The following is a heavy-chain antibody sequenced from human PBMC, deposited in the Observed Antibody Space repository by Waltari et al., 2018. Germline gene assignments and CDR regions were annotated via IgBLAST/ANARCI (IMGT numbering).Heavy chain of an antibody. CDR1: GFTFDDYA. CDR2: ISWNSGSI. Sequence: EVQLVESGGGLVQPGRSLRLSCAASGFTFDDYAMHWVRQAPGKGLEWVSGISWNSGSIGYADSVKGRFTISRDNAKNSLYLQMNSLRAEDTALYYCAKDIGDGSSLYYYYMDVWGKGTTVTVSS. CDR3: AKDIGDGSSLYYYYMDV. D-gene: IGHD6-13*01. V-gene: IGHV3-9*01. J-gene: IGHJ6*03.